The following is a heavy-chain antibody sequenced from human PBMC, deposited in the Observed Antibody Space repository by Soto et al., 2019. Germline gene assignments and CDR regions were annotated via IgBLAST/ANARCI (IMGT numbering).Heavy chain of an antibody. CDR1: GYTITRYY. Sequence: SLTVSCKASGYTITRYYMHCVRKTPGQGLEWMGIINPSGGSTSYAQKFQGRVTMTRDTSTSTVYMELSSLRSEDTAVYYCACKSGYDSSRNYYYYYMDVWGKGTTVTVSS. J-gene: IGHJ6*03. V-gene: IGHV1-46*03. CDR3: ACKSGYDSSRNYYYYYMDV. CDR2: INPSGGST. D-gene: IGHD5-12*01.